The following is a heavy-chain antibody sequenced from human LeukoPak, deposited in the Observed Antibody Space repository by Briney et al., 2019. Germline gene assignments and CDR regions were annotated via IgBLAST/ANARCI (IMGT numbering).Heavy chain of an antibody. CDR2: LSGSDDYT. J-gene: IGHJ2*01. Sequence: PGGSLRLSCAASGFTFSTYTMSWVRQAPGKGLEWVSALSGSDDYTYYADSVKGRFTVSRDNPKNTLDLQLNSLRADDTAVYHCAKEVLDYEIPYWYFDLWGRGTLVTVSS. CDR1: GFTFSTYT. CDR3: AKEVLDYEIPYWYFDL. D-gene: IGHD4-17*01. V-gene: IGHV3-23*01.